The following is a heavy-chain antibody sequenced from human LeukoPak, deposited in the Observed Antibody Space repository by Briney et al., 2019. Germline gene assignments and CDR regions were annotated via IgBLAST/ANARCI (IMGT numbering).Heavy chain of an antibody. J-gene: IGHJ4*02. V-gene: IGHV3-23*01. Sequence: PGASLRLCCAASGFTFSNYAMSWVRQAPGKGLEWVSAITGGGSGIYYADSMKSRFTISRDNSKNTLYLQINSLRAEDTAVYYCAKWGDYDVLTGYYVSDYWGQGTLVTVSS. CDR1: GFTFSNYA. CDR2: ITGGGSGI. CDR3: AKWGDYDVLTGYYVSDY. D-gene: IGHD3-9*01.